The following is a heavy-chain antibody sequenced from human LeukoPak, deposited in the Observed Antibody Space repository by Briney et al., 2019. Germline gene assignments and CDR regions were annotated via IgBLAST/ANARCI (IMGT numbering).Heavy chain of an antibody. Sequence: SETLSLTCVVSGGSVSGYCWGWIRQPPGRGLEWIGYVYYSGSTNYNPSFKSRITISVDTSRNQFSLQLSSVTAADTAVYYCARSQNYYGSGDYWSQGTLVTVSS. CDR2: VYYSGST. CDR1: GGSVSGYC. CDR3: ARSQNYYGSGDY. V-gene: IGHV4-59*02. J-gene: IGHJ4*02. D-gene: IGHD3-10*01.